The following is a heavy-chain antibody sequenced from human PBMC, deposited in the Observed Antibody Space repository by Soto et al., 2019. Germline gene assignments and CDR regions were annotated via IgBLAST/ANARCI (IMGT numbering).Heavy chain of an antibody. CDR2: IGGSGVST. J-gene: IGHJ4*02. CDR3: AKGRYSSAWSYDF. D-gene: IGHD6-19*01. CDR1: VFTFSTHA. V-gene: IGHV3-23*01. Sequence: PRWSLRLSCSASVFTFSTHAMAWVRQAPGRGLEWVSTIGGSGVSTYYGDPVKGRFTISRDNSKNTVDLQLNSLRAGDTAIYFCAKGRYSSAWSYDFWGQGTLVTVSS.